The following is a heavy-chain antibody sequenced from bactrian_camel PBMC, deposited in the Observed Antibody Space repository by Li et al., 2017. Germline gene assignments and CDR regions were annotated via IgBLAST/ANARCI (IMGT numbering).Heavy chain of an antibody. CDR1: EYPARYKC. CDR3: AKEYTVGVLISAID. CDR2: IYTGSGGT. V-gene: IGHV3S1*01. J-gene: IGHJ4*01. D-gene: IGHD1*01. Sequence: VQLVESGGGSVQAGGSLRLSCAASEYPARYKCMGWFRQAPGKEREGVATIYTGSGGTYYADSVKGRFTISEDIAKNTLYLQLNSLKTEDTAMYYCAKEYTVGVLISAIDWGQGTQVTVS.